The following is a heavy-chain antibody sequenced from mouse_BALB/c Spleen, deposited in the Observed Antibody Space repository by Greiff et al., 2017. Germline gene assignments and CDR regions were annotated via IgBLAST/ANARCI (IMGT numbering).Heavy chain of an antibody. Sequence: VQLVESGAELARPGASVKMSCKASGYTFTSYTMHWVKQRPGQGLEWIGYINPSSGYTNYNQKFKDKATLTADKSSSTAYMQLSSLTSEDSAVYYCAGLRAWFAYWGQGTLVTVSA. V-gene: IGHV1-4*01. CDR2: INPSSGYT. CDR1: GYTFTSYT. CDR3: AGLRAWFAY. J-gene: IGHJ3*01. D-gene: IGHD6-1*01.